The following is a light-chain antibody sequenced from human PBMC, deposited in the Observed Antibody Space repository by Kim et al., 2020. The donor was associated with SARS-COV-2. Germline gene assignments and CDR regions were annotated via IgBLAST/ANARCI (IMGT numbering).Light chain of an antibody. Sequence: DIQMTQSPSAMSASVGDRVTITRRASQGISSHLAWFQQKPGKVPERLIYAASSLQSGVPSRFSGSGSGTEFTLTISSLQPEDFATYYCLQHRSYPWTFGQGTKVDIK. CDR3: LQHRSYPWT. J-gene: IGKJ1*01. V-gene: IGKV1-17*03. CDR2: AAS. CDR1: QGISSH.